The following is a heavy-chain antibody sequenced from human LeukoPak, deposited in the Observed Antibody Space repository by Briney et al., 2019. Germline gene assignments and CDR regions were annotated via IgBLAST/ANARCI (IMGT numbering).Heavy chain of an antibody. CDR3: ARGRVASNFDY. CDR1: GYTFTGFY. Sequence: ASGKVSCTSSGYTFTGFYIHWVRQAPGQGLEWMGWINPNSGDTNYAQKFQGSVTLTRNTSLSTAYIELRRLISDDTTVYYCARGRVASNFDYWGQGTLVTVSS. D-gene: IGHD5-12*01. V-gene: IGHV1-2*02. CDR2: INPNSGDT. J-gene: IGHJ4*02.